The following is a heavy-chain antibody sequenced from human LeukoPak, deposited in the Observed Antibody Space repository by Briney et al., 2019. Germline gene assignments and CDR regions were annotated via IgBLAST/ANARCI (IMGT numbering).Heavy chain of an antibody. D-gene: IGHD2-2*01. Sequence: SETLSLTCTVYGGSFSGYCWSWIREPPGKGLEWIGEINHSGSTNYNPSLKSRVTISVDTSKNQFSLKLSSVTAADTAVYYCARGGRDCSSTSCYAAKPFDYWGQGTLVTVSS. J-gene: IGHJ4*02. V-gene: IGHV4-34*01. CDR3: ARGGRDCSSTSCYAAKPFDY. CDR2: INHSGST. CDR1: GGSFSGYC.